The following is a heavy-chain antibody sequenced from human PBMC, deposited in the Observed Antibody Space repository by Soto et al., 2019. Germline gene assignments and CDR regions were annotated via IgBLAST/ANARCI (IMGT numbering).Heavy chain of an antibody. J-gene: IGHJ6*03. D-gene: IGHD1-1*01. CDR2: IYYSGST. CDR1: GGSISSGGYY. V-gene: IGHV4-31*03. CDR3: ARERNDIDHYYYCYRDV. Sequence: QVQLQESGPGLVKPSQTLSLTCTVSGGSISSGGYYWSWIRQHPGKGLEWIGYIYYSGSTYYNPSHNSRVTISVDSSKNQFSLQLSSATAAATAFYYCARERNDIDHYYYCYRDVWGKGTTVTVSS.